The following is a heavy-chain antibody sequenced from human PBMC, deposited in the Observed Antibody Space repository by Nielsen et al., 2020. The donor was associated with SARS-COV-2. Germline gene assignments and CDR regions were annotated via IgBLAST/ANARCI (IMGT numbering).Heavy chain of an antibody. V-gene: IGHV4-59*13. J-gene: IGHJ4*02. CDR2: IYYSGNT. D-gene: IGHD7-27*01. CDR3: ARDDDNWGSLAY. CDR1: GGSITTYY. Sequence: SETLSLTCAVSGGSITTYYLHWIRQSPGKGLEWIGYIYYSGNTNYNPSLKSRVTISVDTSKNQFSLKLSSVTAADTAVYYCARDDDNWGSLAYWGQGTLVTVSS.